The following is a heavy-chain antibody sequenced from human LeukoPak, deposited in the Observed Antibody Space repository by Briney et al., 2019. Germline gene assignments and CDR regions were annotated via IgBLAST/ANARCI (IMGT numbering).Heavy chain of an antibody. CDR3: ARRSPNYGGNSAYDY. D-gene: IGHD4-23*01. V-gene: IGHV4-34*01. Sequence: SETLSLTCAVYGGSFSGYYWSWIRQPPGKGLEWIGEINHSGSTNYNPSLKSRVTISVDTSKNQFSLKLSSVTAADTAVYYCARRSPNYGGNSAYDYWGQGTLVTVSS. CDR2: INHSGST. CDR1: GGSFSGYY. J-gene: IGHJ4*02.